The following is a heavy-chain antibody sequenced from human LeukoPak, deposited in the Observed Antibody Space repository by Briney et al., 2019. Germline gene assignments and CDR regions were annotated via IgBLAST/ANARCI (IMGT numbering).Heavy chain of an antibody. J-gene: IGHJ6*03. CDR1: GYTFTDYY. CDR3: ARDKRVAVAGTYIYYYYMDV. Sequence: ASVKVSCKASGYTFTDYYMHWMRQAPGQGLEWMGWINLNSGGTNYAQNFQGRVIMTRDTSISTAYMELSRLRSDDTAVYYCARDKRVAVAGTYIYYYYMDVWGNGTTVTISS. CDR2: INLNSGGT. D-gene: IGHD6-19*01. V-gene: IGHV1-2*02.